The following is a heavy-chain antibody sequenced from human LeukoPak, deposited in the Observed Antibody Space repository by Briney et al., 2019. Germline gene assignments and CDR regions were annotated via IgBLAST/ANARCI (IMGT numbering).Heavy chain of an antibody. CDR2: ISYDGSNK. Sequence: GGSLRLSCAASGFTFSSYAMHWVRQAPGKGLEWVAVISYDGSNKYYADSVKGRFTISRDNSKNTLYLQMNSLRADDTAMYYCARESLIAYGGAFDIWGQGTFVTVSS. CDR3: ARESLIAYGGAFDI. D-gene: IGHD4-23*01. V-gene: IGHV3-30-3*01. J-gene: IGHJ3*02. CDR1: GFTFSSYA.